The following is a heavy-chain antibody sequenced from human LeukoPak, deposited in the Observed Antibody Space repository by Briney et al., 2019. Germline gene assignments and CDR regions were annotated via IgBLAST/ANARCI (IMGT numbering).Heavy chain of an antibody. V-gene: IGHV4-61*01. Sequence: SETLSLTCTASGGSVSSGSYYWSWIRQPPGKGLEWIGYIYYSGSTNYNPSLKSRVTISVDTSKNQFSLKLSSVTAADTAVYYCARDPLRSGSYDYWGQGTLVTVSS. J-gene: IGHJ4*02. CDR1: GGSVSSGSYY. CDR3: ARDPLRSGSYDY. D-gene: IGHD1-26*01. CDR2: IYYSGST.